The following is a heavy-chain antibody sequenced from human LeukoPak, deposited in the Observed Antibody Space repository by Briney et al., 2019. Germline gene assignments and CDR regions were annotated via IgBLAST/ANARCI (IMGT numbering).Heavy chain of an antibody. J-gene: IGHJ3*02. CDR2: ISSSSSYI. V-gene: IGHV3-21*01. CDR3: ASAFLGYCSTTNCYPNAFDI. D-gene: IGHD2-2*01. Sequence: PGGSLRLSCAASGFTFSSYSMNWVRQAPGKGLEWVSSISSSSSYIYYADSMKGRITISRDNAKNSLYLQMHSLRAEDTAVYYCASAFLGYCSTTNCYPNAFDIWGQGTMVTVSS. CDR1: GFTFSSYS.